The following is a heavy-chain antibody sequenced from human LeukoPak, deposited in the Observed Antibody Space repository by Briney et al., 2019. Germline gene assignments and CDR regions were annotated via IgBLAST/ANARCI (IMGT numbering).Heavy chain of an antibody. CDR2: ISGSGDST. V-gene: IGHV3-23*01. CDR1: GFTFSNYA. J-gene: IGHJ4*02. Sequence: GGSLRLSCAASGFTFSNYAINWVRQAPDKGLEWVSAISGSGDSTYYADSVRGRFTISRDNSKNTVYLHVSSLRAEDTALYFCAKDTSDYFDYWGQGTLITVSS. CDR3: AKDTSDYFDY.